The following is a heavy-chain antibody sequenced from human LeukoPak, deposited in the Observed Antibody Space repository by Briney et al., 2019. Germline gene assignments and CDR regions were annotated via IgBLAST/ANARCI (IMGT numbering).Heavy chain of an antibody. CDR1: GFTFSSYW. J-gene: IGHJ6*03. CDR2: IRYDGSNK. CDR3: AKGPTDYYYYYMDV. V-gene: IGHV3-30*02. Sequence: GGSLRLSCAASGFTFSSYWMHWVRQAPGKGLEWVAFIRYDGSNKYYADSVKGRFTISRDNSKNTLYLQMNSLRAEDTAVYYCAKGPTDYYYYYMDVWGKGTTVTISS.